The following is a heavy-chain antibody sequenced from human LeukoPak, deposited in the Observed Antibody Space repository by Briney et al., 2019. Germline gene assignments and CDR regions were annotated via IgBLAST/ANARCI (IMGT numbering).Heavy chain of an antibody. D-gene: IGHD2-2*01. Sequence: PGGSLRLSCAASGFTLSDYWMTWVRQAPGKGLEWVANIKQDGSEGYYVDSVKGRFTVSRDNAKSSLYLQLDSLRAEDTAVYYCATRSCSISACRASSYHCMDFWGKGTTVTVSS. CDR2: IKQDGSEG. V-gene: IGHV3-7*01. CDR1: GFTLSDYW. CDR3: ATRSCSISACRASSYHCMDF. J-gene: IGHJ6*03.